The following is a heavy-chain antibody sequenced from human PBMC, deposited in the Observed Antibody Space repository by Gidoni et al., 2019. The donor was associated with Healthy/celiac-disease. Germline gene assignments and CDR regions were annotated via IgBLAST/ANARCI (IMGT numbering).Heavy chain of an antibody. CDR3: SIAVAEYYGMDV. D-gene: IGHD6-19*01. CDR2: INHSGST. Sequence: QVQLQQWGAGLLKPSETLSLTCAVYAGSFSGYYWSWIRQPPGKGLEWIGEINHSGSTNYNPSLKSRVTISVDTSKNQFSLKLSSVTAADTAVYYCSIAVAEYYGMDVWGQGTTVTVSS. J-gene: IGHJ6*02. CDR1: AGSFSGYY. V-gene: IGHV4-34*01.